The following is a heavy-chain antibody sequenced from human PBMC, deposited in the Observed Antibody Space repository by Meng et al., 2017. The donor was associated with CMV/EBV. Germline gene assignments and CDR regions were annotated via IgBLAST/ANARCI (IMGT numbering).Heavy chain of an antibody. V-gene: IGHV3-33*06. J-gene: IGHJ6*02. CDR2: IWYDGSNK. Sequence: GESLKISCAASGFTFSSYGMHWVRQAPGKGLEWVAVIWYDGSNKYYADSVKGRFTISRDNSKNTLYLQMNSLRAEDTAVYYCAKMLAARTSSYYYYGMDVWGQGTTVTAP. CDR3: AKMLAARTSSYYYYGMDV. CDR1: GFTFSSYG. D-gene: IGHD6-6*01.